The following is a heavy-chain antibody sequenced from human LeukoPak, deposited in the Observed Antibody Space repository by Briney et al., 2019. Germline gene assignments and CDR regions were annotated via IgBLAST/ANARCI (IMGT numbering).Heavy chain of an antibody. J-gene: IGHJ4*02. CDR2: ISGSGGST. CDR3: AKAGLVVVPAAMLY. CDR1: GFTFSSYA. D-gene: IGHD2-2*01. Sequence: GGSLRLSCAASGFTFSSYAMSWVRQAPGKGLEWVSAISGSGGSTYYADSVKGRFTISRGNSKNTLYLQMNSLRAEDTAVYYCAKAGLVVVPAAMLYWGQGTLVTVSS. V-gene: IGHV3-23*01.